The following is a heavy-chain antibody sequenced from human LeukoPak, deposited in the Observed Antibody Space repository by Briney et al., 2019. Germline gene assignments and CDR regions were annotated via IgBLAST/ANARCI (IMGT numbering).Heavy chain of an antibody. Sequence: GGSLRLSCAASGFTFSSYAMHWVRQAPGKGLEYVSAISSNGGSTYYANSVEGRFTISRDNSKNTLYLQMGSLRAEDMAVYYCARPRGWLLNQDAFDIWGQGTMVTVSS. V-gene: IGHV3-64*01. CDR2: ISSNGGST. CDR1: GFTFSSYA. D-gene: IGHD3-22*01. CDR3: ARPRGWLLNQDAFDI. J-gene: IGHJ3*02.